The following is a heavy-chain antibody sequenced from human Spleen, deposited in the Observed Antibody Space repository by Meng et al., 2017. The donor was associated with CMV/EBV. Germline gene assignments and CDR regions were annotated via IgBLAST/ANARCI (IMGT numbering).Heavy chain of an antibody. J-gene: IGHJ6*02. CDR2: ISTTSAYI. D-gene: IGHD3-16*01. CDR3: ARSWDGMDV. Sequence: GESLKISCAASGFTFSAYAMNWARQAPGKGLEWVSSISTTSAYIYYADSLKGRFTISRDNAKNSLYLQMNSLKAEDTAVYYCARSWDGMDVWGQGTTVTVSS. V-gene: IGHV3-21*06. CDR1: GFTFSAYA.